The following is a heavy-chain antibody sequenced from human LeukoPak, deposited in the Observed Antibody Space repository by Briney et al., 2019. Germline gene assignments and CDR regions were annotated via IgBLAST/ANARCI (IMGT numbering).Heavy chain of an antibody. CDR2: IDPSDSYT. CDR3: ARRDGFGAIDFAFDI. CDR1: GYSFTSYW. V-gene: IGHV5-10-1*01. J-gene: IGHJ3*02. Sequence: GESLKSSCKGSGYSFTSYWITWVRQMPGKGLEWMGRIDPSDSYTNYSPSFQGHVTISADKSISTAYLQWSGLKASDTAMYYCARRDGFGAIDFAFDIWGQGTMVTVSS. D-gene: IGHD3-10*01.